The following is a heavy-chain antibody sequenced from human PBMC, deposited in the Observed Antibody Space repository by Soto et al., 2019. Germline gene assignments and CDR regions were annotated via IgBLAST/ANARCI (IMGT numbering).Heavy chain of an antibody. V-gene: IGHV3-74*01. Sequence: EVQLVESGGGLVQPGGSLRLSCAASGFTFSSYWMHWVRQAPGKGLVWVSRINSDGSTTDYADSVKGRFTISRDNANNTLYLQMNSLRAEDTAVYYCATALGHDYGAYMCSSYWGQGTLVTVSS. CDR3: ATALGHDYGAYMCSSY. CDR2: INSDGSTT. CDR1: GFTFSSYW. D-gene: IGHD4-17*01. J-gene: IGHJ4*02.